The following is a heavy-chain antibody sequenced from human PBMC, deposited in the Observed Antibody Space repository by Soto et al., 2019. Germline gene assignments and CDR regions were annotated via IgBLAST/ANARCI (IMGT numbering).Heavy chain of an antibody. J-gene: IGHJ1*01. CDR1: GGSVSGGGYY. Sequence: QVQLQESGPGLVKPSQTLSLTCTVSGGSVSGGGYYWNWIRQHPEKGLEWIGHIYYSGSTYYHPALRSRFTISADTYKNQFSLKLSSVTVADTAVYYCARSSVAGAGYFQHWGQCTQVIVSS. CDR3: ARSSVAGAGYFQH. D-gene: IGHD6-19*01. CDR2: IYYSGST. V-gene: IGHV4-31*03.